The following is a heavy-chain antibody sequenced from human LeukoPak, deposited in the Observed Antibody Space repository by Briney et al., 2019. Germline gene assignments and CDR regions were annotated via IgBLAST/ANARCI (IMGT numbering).Heavy chain of an antibody. D-gene: IGHD2-21*02. CDR1: GGPTTHHY. Sequence: SETLSLTCSVSGGPTTHHYWSWIRQPPGKGLEWIGYIYSSGRTNYNPSLKSRVTISVDTSKNHFSLKLSSVTAADTAVYYCARTRAFCGGDCYSFDYWGQGTLVTVSS. V-gene: IGHV4-59*11. CDR2: IYSSGRT. J-gene: IGHJ4*02. CDR3: ARTRAFCGGDCYSFDY.